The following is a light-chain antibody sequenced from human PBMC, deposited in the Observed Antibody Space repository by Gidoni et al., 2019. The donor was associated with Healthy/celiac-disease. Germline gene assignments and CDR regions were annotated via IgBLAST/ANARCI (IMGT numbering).Light chain of an antibody. Sequence: DIQLTQSPSFLPASVGDRVTITCRASQGISTYLAWYQQKPGKAPKLLIYAASILQSGVPTRFSGSGSGTEFSLTISSLQPEDFASYFCQQVQFYPLTFGQGARLEIK. CDR2: AAS. V-gene: IGKV1-9*01. CDR1: QGISTY. J-gene: IGKJ5*01. CDR3: QQVQFYPLT.